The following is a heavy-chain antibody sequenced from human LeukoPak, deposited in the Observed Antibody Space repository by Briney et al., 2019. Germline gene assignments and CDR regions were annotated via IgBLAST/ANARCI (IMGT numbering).Heavy chain of an antibody. CDR3: ARDQFSTRYYYDSSWDAFDI. CDR2: ISYDGSNK. D-gene: IGHD3-22*01. Sequence: GRSLRLSCAASGFTFSSYAMHWVRQAPGKGLEWVAVISYDGSNKYYADSVKGRFTISRDNSKNTLYLQMNSLRAEDTAVYYCARDQFSTRYYYDSSWDAFDIWGQGTMVTVSS. J-gene: IGHJ3*02. V-gene: IGHV3-30-3*01. CDR1: GFTFSSYA.